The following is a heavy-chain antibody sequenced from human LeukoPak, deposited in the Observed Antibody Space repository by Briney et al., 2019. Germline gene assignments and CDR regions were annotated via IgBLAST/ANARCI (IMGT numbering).Heavy chain of an antibody. CDR3: ARDVVAAPGTWDY. Sequence: SETLSLTCTVSGGSISSGSYYWSWIRQPAGKGLEWIGRIYTGGSTNYNPSLKSRVTISVDTSKNQFSLKLSSVTAADTAVYYCARDVVAAPGTWDYWGQGTLVTVSS. CDR1: GGSISSGSYY. J-gene: IGHJ4*02. D-gene: IGHD6-13*01. V-gene: IGHV4-61*02. CDR2: IYTGGST.